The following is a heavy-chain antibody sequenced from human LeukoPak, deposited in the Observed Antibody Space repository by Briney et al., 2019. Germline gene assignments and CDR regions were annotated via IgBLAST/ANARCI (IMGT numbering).Heavy chain of an antibody. CDR1: GFTVSSNY. CDR3: AKDQGYSSGWYGFDY. J-gene: IGHJ4*02. Sequence: PGGSLRLSCAASGFTVSSNYMSWVRQAPGKGLEWVSAISGSGGSTYYADSVKGRFTISRDNSKNTLYLQMNSLRAEDTAVYYCAKDQGYSSGWYGFDYWGQGTLVTVSS. D-gene: IGHD6-19*01. V-gene: IGHV3-23*01. CDR2: ISGSGGST.